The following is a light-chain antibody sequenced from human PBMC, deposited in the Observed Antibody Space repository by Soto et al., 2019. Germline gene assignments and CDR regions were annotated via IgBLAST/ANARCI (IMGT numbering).Light chain of an antibody. V-gene: IGKV1-9*01. J-gene: IGKJ1*01. CDR1: QGIGSY. CDR2: AAS. Sequence: IQLTQSPSSLSASVGGRVTITCRASQGIGSYLARYQQKPGRAPKLLFYAASTLQSGVPSRFSGSGSGTDFTLTISSLQPEDFATYYCQQYGSSPRTFGQGTKVDIK. CDR3: QQYGSSPRT.